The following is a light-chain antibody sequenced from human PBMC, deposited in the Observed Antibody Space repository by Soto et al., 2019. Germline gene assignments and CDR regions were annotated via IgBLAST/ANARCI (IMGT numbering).Light chain of an antibody. Sequence: DIQMTQSPSSLSASVGDRVTITCRASQSISSYLNWYQQKPGKTPKLLIYAASSLQSVVTSRFSGSGSGTDFTLTISSLQPEDFVTYYCQQSYSTLVTFGQGTKLEIK. CDR2: AAS. CDR3: QQSYSTLVT. V-gene: IGKV1-39*01. CDR1: QSISSY. J-gene: IGKJ2*01.